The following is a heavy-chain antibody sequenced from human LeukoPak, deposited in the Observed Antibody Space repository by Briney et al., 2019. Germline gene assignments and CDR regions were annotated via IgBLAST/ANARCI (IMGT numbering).Heavy chain of an antibody. CDR1: GFTFSSYA. D-gene: IGHD2-2*01. J-gene: IGHJ4*02. V-gene: IGHV3-30*04. Sequence: GGSLRLSCAVSGFTFSSYAMHWVRQAPGKGLEWVAVISYDGSNKYYPDSVKGRFTISRDISTDTLWLQMDSLRTEDTAVYYCAKGPLRGTAAAIDYWGQGTLVTVSS. CDR2: ISYDGSNK. CDR3: AKGPLRGTAAAIDY.